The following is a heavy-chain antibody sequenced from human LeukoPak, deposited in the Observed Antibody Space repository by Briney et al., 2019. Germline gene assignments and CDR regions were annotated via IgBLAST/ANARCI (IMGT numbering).Heavy chain of an antibody. Sequence: ASVKVSCKASGYTFTGYYMHWVRQAPGQGLEWMGWINPNSGGKNYAQKFQGRVTMTRDTSISTAYMELSRLRSDDTAVYYCARATWSGYYRVHRFDPWGQGTLVTVSS. J-gene: IGHJ5*02. CDR1: GYTFTGYY. V-gene: IGHV1-2*02. CDR2: INPNSGGK. D-gene: IGHD3-3*01. CDR3: ARATWSGYYRVHRFDP.